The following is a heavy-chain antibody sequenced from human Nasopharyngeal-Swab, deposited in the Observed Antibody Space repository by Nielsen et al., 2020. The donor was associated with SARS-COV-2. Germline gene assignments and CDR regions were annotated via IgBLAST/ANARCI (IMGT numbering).Heavy chain of an antibody. CDR3: AREHCYSDSCYFVYAFDV. J-gene: IGHJ3*01. CDR1: GGSISSSSYY. CDR2: IYYTGST. D-gene: IGHD2-15*01. Sequence: SETLSLTCTVSGGSISSSSYYWSWIRQPPGKGLEWIGHIYYTGSTKYNVSLKSRVTISVDTSKNQFSLKLNSVTAADTAIYYCAREHCYSDSCYFVYAFDVWGQGTMVTVSS. V-gene: IGHV4-61*05.